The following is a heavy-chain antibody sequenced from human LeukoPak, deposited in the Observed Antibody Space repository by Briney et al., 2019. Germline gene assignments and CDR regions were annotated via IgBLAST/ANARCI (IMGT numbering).Heavy chain of an antibody. CDR2: IYHSGST. D-gene: IGHD3-22*01. V-gene: IGHV4-38-2*02. J-gene: IGHJ4*02. CDR3: ARDYYDSSGPYYLDY. Sequence: SETLSLTCTVSGYSISSGYYWGWIRQPPGKGLEWIGSIYHSGSTYYNPSLKSRVTISVDTSKNQFSLKLSSVTAADTAVYYCARDYYDSSGPYYLDYWGQGTLVTVSS. CDR1: GYSISSGYY.